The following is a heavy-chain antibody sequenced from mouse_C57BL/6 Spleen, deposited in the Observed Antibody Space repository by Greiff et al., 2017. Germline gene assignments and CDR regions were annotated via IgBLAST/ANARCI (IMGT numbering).Heavy chain of an antibody. D-gene: IGHD3-1*01. CDR3: ARDEGYAWFAY. CDR2: INYDGSST. V-gene: IGHV5-16*01. J-gene: IGHJ3*01. CDR1: GFTFSDYY. Sequence: EVMLVESEGGLVQPGSSIKLSCTASGFTFSDYYMAWVRQVPEKGLEWVANINYDGSSTYYLDSLKSRFIISRDNAKNILYLQMSSLKSEDTATYYCARDEGYAWFAYWGQGTLVTVSA.